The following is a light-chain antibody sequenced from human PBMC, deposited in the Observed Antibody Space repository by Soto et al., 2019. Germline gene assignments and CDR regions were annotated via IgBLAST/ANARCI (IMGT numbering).Light chain of an antibody. CDR2: TND. V-gene: IGLV1-47*01. Sequence: QSVLTQPPSASGTPGQRVTISCSGGDSNIGSNPVYWYQQLPGTAPKLVIHTNDQRPSGVPDRFSGSKSGTSATLAISGLRSEDEADYYCSSYTSSSTYGFGSGTKLTVL. CDR3: SSYTSSSTYG. J-gene: IGLJ1*01. CDR1: DSNIGSNP.